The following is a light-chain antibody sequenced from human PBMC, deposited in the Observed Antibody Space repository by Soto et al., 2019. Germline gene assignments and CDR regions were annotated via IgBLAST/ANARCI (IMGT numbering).Light chain of an antibody. V-gene: IGLV1-40*01. CDR1: SSNIGAGQD. Sequence: QSVLTQPPSVSGAPGQRVTISCTGTSSNIGAGQDVHWYRQLPGAAPKFLISDSNNRASGVPDRFSVSKSGASASLDITGLRAEDEGDYFCQSYGTSLSGLYVFGTGTKVPV. CDR2: DSN. CDR3: QSYGTSLSGLYV. J-gene: IGLJ1*01.